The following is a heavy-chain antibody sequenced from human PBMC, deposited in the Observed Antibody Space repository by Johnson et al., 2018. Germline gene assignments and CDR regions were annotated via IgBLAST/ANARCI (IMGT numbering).Heavy chain of an antibody. D-gene: IGHD1-26*01. CDR1: GFTFSTYA. Sequence: VQLVQSGGGLVQPGGSLRLSCAASGFTFSTYAMHWVRQAPGKGLEYVSTISRNGDSTYYANAVKGRFTISRDNSKNTLYLQMNSLRAEDTAVYYCAKVVGATTPGDAFDIWGQGTMVTVSS. CDR3: AKVVGATTPGDAFDI. CDR2: ISRNGDST. V-gene: IGHV3-64*01. J-gene: IGHJ3*02.